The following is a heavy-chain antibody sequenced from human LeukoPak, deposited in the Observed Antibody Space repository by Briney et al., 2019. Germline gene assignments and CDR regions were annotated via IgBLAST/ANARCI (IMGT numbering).Heavy chain of an antibody. CDR3: ARDGYCSGGSCYFFDY. J-gene: IGHJ4*02. V-gene: IGHV3-7*04. CDR2: IKQDGSEK. CDR1: GFTFSSYW. Sequence: GGSLILSCAASGFTFSSYWMSWVRQAPGKGLEWVANIKQDGSEKYYVDSVKGRFTISRDNAKNSLYLQMNSLRAEDTAVYYCARDGYCSGGSCYFFDYWGQGTLVTVSS. D-gene: IGHD2-15*01.